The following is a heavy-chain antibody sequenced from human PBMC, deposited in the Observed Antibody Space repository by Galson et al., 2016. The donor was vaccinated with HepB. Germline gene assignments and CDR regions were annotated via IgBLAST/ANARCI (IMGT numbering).Heavy chain of an antibody. D-gene: IGHD1-1*01. CDR3: VRGSSRVRTDF. Sequence: SVKVSCKASGFTFSNFGFTWVRQAPGQGLEWMGWINAYNGDINYAQRVQGRLTMTTDTSTNTAYMELRSLTSDDTAVYYCVRGSSRVRTDFWGQGTLVTGSS. V-gene: IGHV1-18*04. J-gene: IGHJ4*02. CDR2: INAYNGDI. CDR1: GFTFSNFG.